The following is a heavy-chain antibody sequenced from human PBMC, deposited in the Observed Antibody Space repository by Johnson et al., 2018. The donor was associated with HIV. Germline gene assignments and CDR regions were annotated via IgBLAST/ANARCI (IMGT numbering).Heavy chain of an antibody. J-gene: IGHJ3*02. V-gene: IGHV3-30*18. CDR3: AKDLQWLAEGAFDI. D-gene: IGHD6-19*01. Sequence: QVQLVESGGGVVQPGRSLRLSCAASGFTFRSYGMHWVRQAPGKGLEWVAVISDDGSNKYYADSVKGRFTISRDNSKNTLYLQMNSLRAEDTAVYYCAKDLQWLAEGAFDIWGQGTMVTVSS. CDR2: ISDDGSNK. CDR1: GFTFRSYG.